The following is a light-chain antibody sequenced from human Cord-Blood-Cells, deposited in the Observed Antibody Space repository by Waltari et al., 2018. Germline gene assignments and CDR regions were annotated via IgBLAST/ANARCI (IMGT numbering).Light chain of an antibody. CDR3: QQYNNWPSIT. V-gene: IGKV3-15*01. J-gene: IGKJ5*01. Sequence: EIVMTLSPATLSVSPGERATLPCRASQSVSSNLAWYQQKPGQAPRLLIYGASTRATGIPARFSGSGSGTEFTLTISSLQSEDFAVYYCQQYNNWPSITFGQGTRLEIK. CDR1: QSVSSN. CDR2: GAS.